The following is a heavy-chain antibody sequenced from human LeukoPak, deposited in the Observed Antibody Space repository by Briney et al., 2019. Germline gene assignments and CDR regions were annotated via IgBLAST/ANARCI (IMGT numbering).Heavy chain of an antibody. J-gene: IGHJ5*02. V-gene: IGHV1-69*01. CDR2: IIPMFGTA. CDR1: GGTFSSYA. CDR3: ANTNYDILTGYYPYNWFDP. D-gene: IGHD3-9*01. Sequence: SVKVSCKASGGTFSSYAISWVRQAPGQGLEWMGGIIPMFGTANYAQKFQGRVTITADESTSTAYMGLNSLRSEDTAVYYCANTNYDILTGYYPYNWFDPWGQGTLVTVSS.